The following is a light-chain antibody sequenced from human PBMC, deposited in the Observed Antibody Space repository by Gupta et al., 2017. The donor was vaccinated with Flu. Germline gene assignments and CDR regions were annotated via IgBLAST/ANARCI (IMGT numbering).Light chain of an antibody. Sequence: DIQMTQSPSTLSASVGDRVTITCRASQSISSWLAWYQQKPGKAPKLLIYKASTLESGVPSRFSGSESGTEFTLTISSLQPDDFATYCCQQYSSYPWTFGQGTQVEIK. CDR2: KAS. CDR1: QSISSW. CDR3: QQYSSYPWT. J-gene: IGKJ1*01. V-gene: IGKV1-5*03.